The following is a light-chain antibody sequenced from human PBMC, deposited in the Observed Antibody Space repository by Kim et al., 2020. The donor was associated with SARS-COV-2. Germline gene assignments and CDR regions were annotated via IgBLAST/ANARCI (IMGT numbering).Light chain of an antibody. CDR2: KAS. CDR3: QQYNSYPYT. J-gene: IGKJ2*01. V-gene: IGKV1-5*03. CDR1: QSISSW. Sequence: SASVGDRDTITCRASQSISSWLAWYQPKPGKATKLLIYKASSLESGVPSRFSGSGSGTEFTLTISSLQPDDFATYYCQQYNSYPYTFGQGTKLEI.